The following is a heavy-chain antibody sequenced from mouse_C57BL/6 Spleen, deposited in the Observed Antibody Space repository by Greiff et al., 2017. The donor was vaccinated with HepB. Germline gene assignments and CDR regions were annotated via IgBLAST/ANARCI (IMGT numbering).Heavy chain of an antibody. D-gene: IGHD1-1*01. Sequence: ESGPGILQPSQTLSLTCSFSGFSLSTFGMGVGWIRQPSGKGLEWLAHIWWDDDKYYNPALKSRLTISKNTSKNQVFLKIANVDTAATATYYFARIPQFITTVVRGWYFDVWGTGTTVTVSS. CDR1: GFSLSTFGMG. V-gene: IGHV8-8*01. CDR2: IWWDDDK. CDR3: ARIPQFITTVVRGWYFDV. J-gene: IGHJ1*03.